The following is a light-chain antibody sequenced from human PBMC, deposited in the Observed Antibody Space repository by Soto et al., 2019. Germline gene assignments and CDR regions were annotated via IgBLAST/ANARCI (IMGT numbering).Light chain of an antibody. CDR3: SAYAGSSIL. J-gene: IGLJ2*01. CDR1: GSDIDDYDY. Sequence: QSVLTQPASVSGSPGQSITISCTGTGSDIDDYDYVSWYQQHPGEAPKLMIYDVTNRPSGVSNRFSGSRSGNTASLTISGLQAEDEAHYYCSAYAGSSILFGGGTQLTVL. CDR2: DVT. V-gene: IGLV2-14*03.